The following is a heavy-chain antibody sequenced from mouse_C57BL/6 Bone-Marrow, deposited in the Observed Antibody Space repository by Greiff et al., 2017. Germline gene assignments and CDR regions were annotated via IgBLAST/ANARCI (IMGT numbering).Heavy chain of an antibody. Sequence: QVQLHQSGAELAQPGASVQLCCQASGYTFTSYWMHLVKQRPGPGLEWIGYINPSSGYTKYNQKFKDKATLTADKSSSTAYRQLSSLTYEDSAVYYCARRWWASFPSRRFSNLLPAFAY. V-gene: IGHV1-7*01. J-gene: IGHJ3*01. CDR1: GYTFTSYW. CDR3: ARRWWASFPSRRFSNLLPAFAY. D-gene: IGHD1-1*02. CDR2: INPSSGYT.